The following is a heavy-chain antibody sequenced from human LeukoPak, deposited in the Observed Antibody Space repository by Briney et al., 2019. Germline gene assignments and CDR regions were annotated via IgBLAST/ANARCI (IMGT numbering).Heavy chain of an antibody. D-gene: IGHD3-22*01. CDR2: INHSGST. CDR3: ARVSRYYYDSSGYDY. Sequence: XTCXXYGGSXSGYYWSWIRQPPGKGLEWIGEINHSGSTNYNPSLKSRVTISVDTSKNQFSLKLSSVTAADTAVYYCARVSRYYYDSSGYDYWGQGTLVTVSS. J-gene: IGHJ4*02. V-gene: IGHV4-34*01. CDR1: GGSXSGYY.